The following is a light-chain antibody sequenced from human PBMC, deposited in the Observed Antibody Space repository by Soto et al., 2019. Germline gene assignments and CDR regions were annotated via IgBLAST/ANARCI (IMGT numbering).Light chain of an antibody. CDR2: EVS. Sequence: QSALTQPPSASGSPGQSVTISCTGTSSDVGGYNYVSWYQQHPGKAPQLMISEVSKRPSGVPDRFSGSKSGNTASLTGSGTQASDEEEYYCSSYAGSNNYVFGTGTKVTVL. CDR1: SSDVGGYNY. J-gene: IGLJ1*01. V-gene: IGLV2-8*01. CDR3: SSYAGSNNYV.